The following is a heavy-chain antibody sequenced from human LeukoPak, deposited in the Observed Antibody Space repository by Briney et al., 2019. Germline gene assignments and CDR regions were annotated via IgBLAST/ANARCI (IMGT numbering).Heavy chain of an antibody. CDR2: IDPDDSAT. CDR1: GYSFTDYW. CDR3: ARQPGAGWFDP. J-gene: IGHJ5*02. D-gene: IGHD3-10*01. V-gene: IGHV5-10-1*01. Sequence: GESLKISCQGSGYSFTDYWINWVRQMPGKGLQWVGRIDPDDSATNYSPSFQGHVTISADKSISTVYLQWGSLKASDTAVYYCARQPGAGWFDPWGQGTLVTVSS.